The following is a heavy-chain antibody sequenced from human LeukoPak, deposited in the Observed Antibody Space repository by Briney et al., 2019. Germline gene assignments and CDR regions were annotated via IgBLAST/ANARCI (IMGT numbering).Heavy chain of an antibody. D-gene: IGHD1-26*01. J-gene: IGHJ3*02. Sequence: GASVKVSCKASVYTFTSDYMHWVRQAPGQGLEWMGIINPSGGSTSYAQKFQGRVTMTRDTSTSTVYMELSSLRSEDTAVYYCARGVGALNAFDIWGQGTMVTVSS. CDR2: INPSGGST. CDR3: ARGVGALNAFDI. V-gene: IGHV1-46*01. CDR1: VYTFTSDY.